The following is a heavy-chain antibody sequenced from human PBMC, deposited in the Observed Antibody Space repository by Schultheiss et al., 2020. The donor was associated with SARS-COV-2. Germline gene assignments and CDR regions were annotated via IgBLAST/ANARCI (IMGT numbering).Heavy chain of an antibody. J-gene: IGHJ4*02. CDR2: IYYSGST. D-gene: IGHD2-21*01. Sequence: SETLSLTCAVSGYSISSGYYWSWIRQPPGKGLEWIGYIYYSGSTNYNPSLKSRVTISVDTSKNQFSLKLSSVTAADTAVYYCARHDSPYYFDYWGQGTLVTVSS. V-gene: IGHV4-59*08. CDR1: GYSISSGYY. CDR3: ARHDSPYYFDY.